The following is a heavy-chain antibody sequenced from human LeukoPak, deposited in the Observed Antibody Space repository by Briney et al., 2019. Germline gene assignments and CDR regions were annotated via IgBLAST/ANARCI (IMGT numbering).Heavy chain of an antibody. Sequence: GGSLRLSCAASGFTFSNYAMNWVRQAPGKGLEWVSAITGSGGNTYYEDAVKGRFTISRDNSKNTLYLQMNSLRAEDTAVYYCAKASEYCSSTRCVAHAFDIWGQGTMVTVSS. CDR2: ITGSGGNT. CDR1: GFTFSNYA. D-gene: IGHD2-2*01. V-gene: IGHV3-23*01. CDR3: AKASEYCSSTRCVAHAFDI. J-gene: IGHJ3*02.